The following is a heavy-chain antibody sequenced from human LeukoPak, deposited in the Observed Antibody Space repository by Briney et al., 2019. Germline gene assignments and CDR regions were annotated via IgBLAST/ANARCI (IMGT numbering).Heavy chain of an antibody. D-gene: IGHD3-10*01. CDR1: GYTFTGYY. Sequence: SVKVSCKASGYTFTGYYMHWVRQAPGQGLEWMGWFNPNSGGTNYAQKFQGRVTMTRDTSISTAYMELSRLRSDDTAVYYCARGLNRWRSGTDFDYWGQGTLVTVSS. CDR3: ARGLNRWRSGTDFDY. CDR2: FNPNSGGT. J-gene: IGHJ4*02. V-gene: IGHV1-2*02.